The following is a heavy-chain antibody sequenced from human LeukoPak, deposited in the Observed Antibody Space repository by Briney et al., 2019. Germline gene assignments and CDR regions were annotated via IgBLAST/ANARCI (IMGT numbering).Heavy chain of an antibody. CDR2: VFYNGAT. Sequence: GSLRLSCAASGFTFSSYSMNWVRQPPGKGLEWIGTVFYNGATQYSPSLRSRVTISIDTSTNQFSLKLSSVTAADTAVYYCARSPAWHYDSSGYYSRAEYFQHWGQGTLVTVSS. V-gene: IGHV4-59*01. J-gene: IGHJ1*01. D-gene: IGHD3-22*01. CDR1: GFTFSSYS. CDR3: ARSPAWHYDSSGYYSRAEYFQH.